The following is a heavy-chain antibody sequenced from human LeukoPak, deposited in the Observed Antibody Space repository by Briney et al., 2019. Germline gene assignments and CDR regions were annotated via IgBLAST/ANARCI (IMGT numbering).Heavy chain of an antibody. CDR2: ITSSGDST. D-gene: IGHD3-22*01. CDR3: AKRGVVIRVILVGFHKESYYFDS. J-gene: IGHJ4*02. CDR1: GITLSNYG. V-gene: IGHV3-23*01. Sequence: GGSLRLSCALSGITLSNYGMSGVRHAPGKGLEWVSGITSSGDSTYYAESVKGRFTISRDNSKNTLYLQMNSLRAEDTFVSFCAKRGVVIRVILVGFHKESYYFDSWGQGALVTVSS.